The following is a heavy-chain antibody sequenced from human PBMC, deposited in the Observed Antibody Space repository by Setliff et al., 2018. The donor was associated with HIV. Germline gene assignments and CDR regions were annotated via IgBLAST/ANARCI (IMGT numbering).Heavy chain of an antibody. J-gene: IGHJ6*02. Sequence: SETLSLTCAVYGGSLGGYYWSWIRQPPGKGLEWIGEVNHSGNTNYIPSLKSRVTIALDTSKSQFSLKMTSVTAADTAVYYCARGLSVYSYANVYYYHGMDVWGQGTTVTVSS. CDR2: VNHSGNT. D-gene: IGHD5-18*01. CDR1: GGSLGGYY. V-gene: IGHV4-34*01. CDR3: ARGLSVYSYANVYYYHGMDV.